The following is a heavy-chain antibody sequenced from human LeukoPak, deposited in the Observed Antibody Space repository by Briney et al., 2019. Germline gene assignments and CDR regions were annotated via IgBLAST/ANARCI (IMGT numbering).Heavy chain of an antibody. J-gene: IGHJ4*02. CDR2: INPNSGGT. CDR1: GYTFTGYY. CDR3: ARVHSSSWYQQGEQDYFDY. V-gene: IGHV1-2*02. Sequence: ASVKVSCKASGYTFTGYYMHWVRQAPGQGLEWMGWINPNSGGTNYAQKLQGRVTMTRDTSISTAYMELSRLRSGDTAVYYCARVHSSSWYQQGEQDYFDYWGQGTLVTVSS. D-gene: IGHD6-13*01.